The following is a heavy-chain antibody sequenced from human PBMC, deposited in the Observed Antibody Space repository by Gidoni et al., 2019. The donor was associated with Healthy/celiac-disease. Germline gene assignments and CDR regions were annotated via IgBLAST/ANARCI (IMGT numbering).Heavy chain of an antibody. CDR1: GYTFTSYG. CDR3: ARDFLVATTFYYYYGMDV. V-gene: IGHV1-18*01. Sequence: QVQLVQSGAEVKKPGASVKVSCKASGYTFTSYGISWVRQAPGQGLEWMGWLSAYNGNTNYAQKLKGRVTMTTDTSTSTAYMELRSLRSDDTAVYYCARDFLVATTFYYYYGMDVWGQGTTVTVSS. D-gene: IGHD5-12*01. J-gene: IGHJ6*02. CDR2: LSAYNGNT.